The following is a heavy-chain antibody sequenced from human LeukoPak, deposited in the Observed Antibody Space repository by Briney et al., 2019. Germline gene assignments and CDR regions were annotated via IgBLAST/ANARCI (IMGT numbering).Heavy chain of an antibody. CDR2: IYYSGST. CDR1: GGSIRSYY. V-gene: IGHV4-59*01. CDR3: ARGFAVDY. Sequence: SETLSLTCTVSGGSIRSYYWSWIRQPPGKGLEWIGYIYYSGSTNYNPSLKSRVTISVDTSKSQFSLKLSSVTAADTAVYYCARGFAVDYWGQGTLVTVSS. J-gene: IGHJ4*02.